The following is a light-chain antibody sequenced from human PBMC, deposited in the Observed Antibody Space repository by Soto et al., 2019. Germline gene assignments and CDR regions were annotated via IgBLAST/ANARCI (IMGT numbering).Light chain of an antibody. Sequence: DIPMTQSPSTLSASVGDRVTITCRARQSISNWLAWYQQKSGKAPKLLIYKASTLESGVPSRFSGSGSGTEFTLTISSLQSDDFATYYCQQYNGYSLTFGGGTKVEIK. J-gene: IGKJ4*01. CDR1: QSISNW. V-gene: IGKV1-5*03. CDR2: KAS. CDR3: QQYNGYSLT.